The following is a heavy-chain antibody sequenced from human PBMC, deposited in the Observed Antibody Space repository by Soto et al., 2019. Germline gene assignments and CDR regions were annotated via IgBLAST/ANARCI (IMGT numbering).Heavy chain of an antibody. CDR3: ARQINWNYVRWFDP. J-gene: IGHJ5*02. V-gene: IGHV4-34*01. CDR2: INHSGST. D-gene: IGHD1-7*01. CDR1: GGSFSGYG. Sequence: PSETLSLTCAVYGGSFSGYGWSWIRQPPGKGLEWIGEINHSGSTNYNPSLKSRVTISVDKSKNQFSLKLSSVTAADTAVYYCARQINWNYVRWFDPWGQGTLVTVSS.